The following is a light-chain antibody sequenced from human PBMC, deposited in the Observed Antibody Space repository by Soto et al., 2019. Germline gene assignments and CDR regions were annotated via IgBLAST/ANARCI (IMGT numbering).Light chain of an antibody. J-gene: IGLJ1*01. Sequence: QSVLTQPPSASGSPGQSVTISCSGTISDFVVYNYVSWYQQHPGKAPKLMLYGVSKRPSGVSNRFSGSKSGNTASLTISGLQAEDEADYYCSSHTLSRALQVFGTGTKVTVL. CDR1: ISDFVVYNY. CDR3: SSHTLSRALQV. V-gene: IGLV2-14*01. CDR2: GVS.